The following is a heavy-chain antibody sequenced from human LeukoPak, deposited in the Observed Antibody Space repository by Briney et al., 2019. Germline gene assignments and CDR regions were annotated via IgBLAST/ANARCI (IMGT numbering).Heavy chain of an antibody. CDR1: GFTFKNYA. D-gene: IGHD6-19*01. Sequence: GGSLRLSCAASGFTFKNYAMNWVRQSPGQGLEWVSTISGDAVTSWYADSVKGRFTVSRDNSKNTLYLQMNSLRAEDTAVYYCAPMRSWGSSGWFDYWGQGTLVTVSS. V-gene: IGHV3-23*01. CDR3: APMRSWGSSGWFDY. CDR2: ISGDAVTS. J-gene: IGHJ4*02.